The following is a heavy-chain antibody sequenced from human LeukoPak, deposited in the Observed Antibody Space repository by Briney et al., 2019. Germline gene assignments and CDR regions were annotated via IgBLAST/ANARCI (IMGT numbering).Heavy chain of an antibody. CDR2: LYHGGST. Sequence: GGSLRLSCAASGFTVSTNYMSWVRQAPGKGLEWVSVLYHGGSTYYADSVKGRFTISRDNSNNTLYLQMNRLRVKDTAVYYCARVDYSNWFDPWGQGTLVTVSS. D-gene: IGHD5-12*01. V-gene: IGHV3-53*01. CDR3: ARVDYSNWFDP. J-gene: IGHJ5*02. CDR1: GFTVSTNY.